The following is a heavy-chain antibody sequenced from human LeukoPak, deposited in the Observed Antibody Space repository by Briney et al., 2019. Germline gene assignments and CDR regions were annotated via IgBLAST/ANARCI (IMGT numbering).Heavy chain of an antibody. CDR1: EITFSTYA. Sequence: GGSLRLSCVASEITFSTYAMSWVRQAPGKGLEWVSGISGSGASTYYADSVKGRFTISRDDSRNTLYLQMNSLRGDDTAVYYCAKDVGKWESLHFFDYWGQGTLVTVSS. V-gene: IGHV3-23*01. CDR3: AKDVGKWESLHFFDY. J-gene: IGHJ4*02. D-gene: IGHD1-26*01. CDR2: ISGSGAST.